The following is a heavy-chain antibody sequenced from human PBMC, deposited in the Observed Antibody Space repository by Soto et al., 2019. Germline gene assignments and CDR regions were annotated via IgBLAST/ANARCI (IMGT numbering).Heavy chain of an antibody. CDR3: ARGRGVRYRLDLFDY. CDR1: GYTFTSND. CDR2: MNPNSGIA. V-gene: IGHV1-8*01. Sequence: QVQLVQSGAEVKKPGASVKVSCKASGYTFTSNDINWVRQAPGQGLEWVGWMNPNSGIADYAQKFQGRVTMTRNTSISTAYMELSSLRSEATAVYFCARGRGVRYRLDLFDYWGQGTLVTVSS. J-gene: IGHJ4*02. D-gene: IGHD6-19*01.